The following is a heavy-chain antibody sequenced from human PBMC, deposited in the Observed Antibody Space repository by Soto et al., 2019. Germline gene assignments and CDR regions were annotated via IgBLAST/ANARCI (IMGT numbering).Heavy chain of an antibody. J-gene: IGHJ4*02. CDR3: ARDAGPGHYFDY. CDR1: GCSISSGGYY. CDR2: IYYSGST. Sequence: SEALYLPCTVSGCSISSGGYYWGWMLQHPGKGLEWTGYIYYSGSTYYNPSLKSRVTISVDTSKNQFSLKLSSVTAADTAVYYCARDAGPGHYFDYWGQGTLVTVSS. V-gene: IGHV4-31*03.